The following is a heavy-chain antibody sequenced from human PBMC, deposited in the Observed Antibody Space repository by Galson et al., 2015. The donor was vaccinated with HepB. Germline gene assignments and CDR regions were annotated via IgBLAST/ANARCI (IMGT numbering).Heavy chain of an antibody. CDR3: ATDQYYYDSSGYPTGEFDY. Sequence: SVKVSCKVSGYTLTELSMHWVRQAPGKGLEWMGGFDPEDGETIYAQKFQGRVTMTEDTSTDTAYMELSSLRSEDTAVYYCATDQYYYDSSGYPTGEFDYWGRGTLVTVSS. CDR1: GYTLTELS. CDR2: FDPEDGET. D-gene: IGHD3-22*01. V-gene: IGHV1-24*01. J-gene: IGHJ4*02.